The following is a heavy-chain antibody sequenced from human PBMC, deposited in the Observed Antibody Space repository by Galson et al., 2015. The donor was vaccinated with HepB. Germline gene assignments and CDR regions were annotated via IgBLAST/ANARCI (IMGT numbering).Heavy chain of an antibody. V-gene: IGHV3-23*01. J-gene: IGHJ4*02. CDR1: GFTFSSYA. CDR3: AKAGCSGGTGYSTFDY. Sequence: SLRLSCAATGFTFSSYAMSWVRQAPGKGLEWVSTISGSGGSTYYADSVKGRFTISRDNSKNTLYLQINSLRAEDTAVYYCAKAGCSGGTGYSTFDYWVQGTLFTVSS. CDR2: ISGSGGST. D-gene: IGHD2-15*01.